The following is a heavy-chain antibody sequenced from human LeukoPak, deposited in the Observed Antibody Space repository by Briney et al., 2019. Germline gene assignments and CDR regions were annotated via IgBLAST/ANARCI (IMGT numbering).Heavy chain of an antibody. Sequence: GASVKVSCKASGGTFSSYAISWVRQAPGQGLEWMGRIIPILGIANYAQKFQGRVTITTDESTSTAYMELSSLRSEDTAVYYCARARSGYGGTIYYFDYWGQGTLVTVSS. D-gene: IGHD4-23*01. CDR1: GGTFSSYA. J-gene: IGHJ4*02. CDR3: ARARSGYGGTIYYFDY. CDR2: IIPILGIA. V-gene: IGHV1-69*04.